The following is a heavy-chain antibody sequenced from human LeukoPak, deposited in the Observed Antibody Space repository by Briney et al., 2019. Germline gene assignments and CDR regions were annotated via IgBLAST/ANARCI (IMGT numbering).Heavy chain of an antibody. CDR2: INPKNSDS. CDR3: ARDFRWGLWGSYAFDI. J-gene: IGHJ3*02. D-gene: IGHD3-16*01. Sequence: ASVKVSCKAFGYSFTDYYVYWVRQAPGQGLDLMGWINPKNSDSNYAQKFQGRVSLTRDTSTSTAYMELSGLNSGDTAMYYCARDFRWGLWGSYAFDIWGQGTKVTVSS. CDR1: GYSFTDYY. V-gene: IGHV1-2*02.